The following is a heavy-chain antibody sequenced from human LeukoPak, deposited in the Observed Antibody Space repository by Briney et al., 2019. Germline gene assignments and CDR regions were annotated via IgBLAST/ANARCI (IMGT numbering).Heavy chain of an antibody. CDR3: AKGLLTVTTPAFDI. Sequence: ETGGSLRLSCAGSGFTFSSYAMGWVRQAPGKGLEWVSAISGSGGSTYYADSVKGRFTISRDNSKNTLYLQMNSLRAEDTAVYYCAKGLLTVTTPAFDIWGQGTMVTVSS. CDR1: GFTFSSYA. D-gene: IGHD4-17*01. CDR2: ISGSGGST. V-gene: IGHV3-23*01. J-gene: IGHJ3*02.